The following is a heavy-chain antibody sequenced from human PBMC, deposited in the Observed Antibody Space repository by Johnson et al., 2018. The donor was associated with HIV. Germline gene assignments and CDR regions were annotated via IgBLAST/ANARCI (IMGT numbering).Heavy chain of an antibody. CDR2: ISYDGSNK. J-gene: IGHJ3*02. D-gene: IGHD4-17*01. Sequence: VQLVESGGGVVQPGRSLRLSCAASGFTFSSYAMHWVRQAPGTGLEWVAVISYDGSNKYYADSVKGRFTISRDNSKNTLYLQMNSLRAEDTAVYYCARELEFGDLRKNDAFDIWGQGTMVTVSS. CDR3: ARELEFGDLRKNDAFDI. V-gene: IGHV3-30-3*01. CDR1: GFTFSSYA.